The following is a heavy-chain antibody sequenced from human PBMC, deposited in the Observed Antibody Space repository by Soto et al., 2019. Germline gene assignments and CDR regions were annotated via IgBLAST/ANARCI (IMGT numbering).Heavy chain of an antibody. Sequence: EVQVLDSGGGSVQPGGSLRLSCVASGFTFSNYVMNWVRQAPGKGLEWVSSISGSGTNTYYADSVKGRFTISRDNSKNTLFLQMDSLRAEDTALYFCAKAANEAPYFDYWGQGTLVSVSS. V-gene: IGHV3-23*01. CDR3: AKAANEAPYFDY. CDR2: ISGSGTNT. J-gene: IGHJ4*02. CDR1: GFTFSNYV.